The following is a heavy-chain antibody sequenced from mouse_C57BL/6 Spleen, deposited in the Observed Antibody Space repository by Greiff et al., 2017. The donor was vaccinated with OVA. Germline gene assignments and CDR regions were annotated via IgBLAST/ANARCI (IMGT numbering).Heavy chain of an antibody. CDR1: GYTFTTYP. J-gene: IGHJ4*01. Sequence: QVQLKESGPELVKPGASVKISCKASGYTFTTYPIEWMKQNHGKSLEWIGNFHPYNDDTKYNEKFKGKATLTVEKSSSTVYLELSRLTSDDSAVYYCARMGGFYAMDDWGQGTSVTVSS. CDR2: FHPYNDDT. V-gene: IGHV1-47*01. D-gene: IGHD1-1*02. CDR3: ARMGGFYAMDD.